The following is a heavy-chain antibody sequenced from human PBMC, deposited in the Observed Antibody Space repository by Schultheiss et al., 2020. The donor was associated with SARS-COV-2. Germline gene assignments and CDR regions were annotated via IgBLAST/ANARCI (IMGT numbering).Heavy chain of an antibody. CDR1: GGSISSGYY. D-gene: IGHD4-17*01. J-gene: IGHJ6*02. Sequence: SETLSLTCTVSGGSISSGYYWSWIRQPPGKGLEWIGEINHSGSTNYNPSLKSRVTISVDTSKNQFSLKLSSVTAADTAVYYCAKTTVTTFYYYGMDVWGQGTTVTVSS. CDR2: INHSGST. V-gene: IGHV4-34*01. CDR3: AKTTVTTFYYYGMDV.